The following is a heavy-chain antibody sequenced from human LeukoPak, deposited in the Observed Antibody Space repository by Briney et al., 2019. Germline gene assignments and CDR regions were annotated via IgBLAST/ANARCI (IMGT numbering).Heavy chain of an antibody. CDR2: IDTGNGNT. V-gene: IGHV1-3*04. CDR1: GYTFTNYG. Sequence: GASVKVSCKTSGYTFTNYGMHWVRQAPRQSPEWMGWIDTGNGNTKSSQKFQDRVTLTRDTSASTAYMELNSLSSEDTAVYYCARVPLDDASRNYYPHWGQGTLVTVSS. D-gene: IGHD3-10*01. CDR3: ARVPLDDASRNYYPH. J-gene: IGHJ1*01.